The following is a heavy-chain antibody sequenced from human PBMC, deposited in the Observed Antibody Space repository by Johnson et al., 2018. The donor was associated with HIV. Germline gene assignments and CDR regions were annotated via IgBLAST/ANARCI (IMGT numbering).Heavy chain of an antibody. CDR1: GFTFSSYA. CDR2: ISSGGTTI. J-gene: IGHJ3*02. CDR3: AKDRDLAAAGTDAFDI. V-gene: IGHV3-48*04. Sequence: VQLVESGGGVVQPGRSLRLSCAASGFTFSSYAMHWVRQAPGKGLEWLSYISSGGTTIYYSDSVKGRFTISRDNAKNSLYLQMNSLRAEDTALYYCAKDRDLAAAGTDAFDIWGQGTMVTVSS. D-gene: IGHD6-13*01.